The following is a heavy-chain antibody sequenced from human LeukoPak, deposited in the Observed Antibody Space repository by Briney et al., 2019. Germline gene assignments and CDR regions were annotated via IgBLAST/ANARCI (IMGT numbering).Heavy chain of an antibody. CDR2: ISAYNGNT. J-gene: IGHJ6*03. CDR3: ARMGQQLVRLSYYYYYMDV. Sequence: GASVKVSCKASGYTFTSYGISWVRQAPGQGLEWMGWISAYNGNTNYAQKLQGRVTMTTDTSTSTAYMELRSLRSDDTAVYYCARMGQQLVRLSYYYYYMDVWGKGTTVTISS. V-gene: IGHV1-18*01. D-gene: IGHD6-13*01. CDR1: GYTFTSYG.